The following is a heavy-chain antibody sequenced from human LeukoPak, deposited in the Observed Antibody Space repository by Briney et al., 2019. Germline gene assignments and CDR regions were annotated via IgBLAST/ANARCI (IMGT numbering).Heavy chain of an antibody. J-gene: IGHJ5*02. CDR1: GYTFTGYY. CDR3: ARGGYYYDSSGSLGGP. V-gene: IGHV1-2*02. D-gene: IGHD3-22*01. Sequence: ASVKVSCKASGYTFTGYYMHWVRQAPGQGREWMGWINPNSGGTNYAQKFQGRVTMTRDTSISTAYMELSRLRSDDTAVYYCARGGYYYDSSGSLGGPWGQETLVTVSS. CDR2: INPNSGGT.